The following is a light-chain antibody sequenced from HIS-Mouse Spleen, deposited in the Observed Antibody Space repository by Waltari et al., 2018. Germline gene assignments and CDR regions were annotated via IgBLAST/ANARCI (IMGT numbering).Light chain of an antibody. CDR1: SSDVGSYNL. V-gene: IGLV2-23*01. J-gene: IGLJ3*02. CDR3: CSYAGSSTWV. Sequence: QSALTPPASVSGSPGQSIPIPCTGTSSDVGSYNLVPWYQQHPGKAPKLMIYEGSKRPSGVSNRFSGSKSGNTASLTISGLQAEDEADYYCCSYAGSSTWVFGGGTKLTVL. CDR2: EGS.